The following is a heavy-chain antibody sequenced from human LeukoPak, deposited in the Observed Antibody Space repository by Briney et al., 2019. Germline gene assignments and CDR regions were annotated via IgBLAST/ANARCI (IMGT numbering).Heavy chain of an antibody. CDR3: ARGKRENYYYYMDV. J-gene: IGHJ6*03. CDR1: GFTFSTYS. Sequence: GGSLRLSCAASGFTFSTYSMNWVRQAPGKGLEWVSSISRNSRYIYYADSMRGRFTISRDNAKNSLYLQMNSLKPEDTAVYYCARGKRENYYYYMDVWGKGTTVTVSS. V-gene: IGHV3-21*06. D-gene: IGHD1-1*01. CDR2: ISRNSRYI.